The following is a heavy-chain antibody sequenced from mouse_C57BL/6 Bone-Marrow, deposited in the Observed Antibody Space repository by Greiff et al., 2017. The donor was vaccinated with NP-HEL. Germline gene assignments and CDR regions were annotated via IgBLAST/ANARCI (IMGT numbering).Heavy chain of an antibody. CDR1: GFTFSDYY. J-gene: IGHJ2*01. Sequence: EVQLQQSEGGLVQPGSSMKLSCTASGFTFSDYYMAWVRQVPEKGLEWVANINYDGSSTYYLDSLKSRFIISRDNAKNILYLQMSSLKSEDTATYYCARGGGGDYFDYWGQGTTLTVSS. CDR2: INYDGSST. V-gene: IGHV5-16*01. CDR3: ARGGGGDYFDY.